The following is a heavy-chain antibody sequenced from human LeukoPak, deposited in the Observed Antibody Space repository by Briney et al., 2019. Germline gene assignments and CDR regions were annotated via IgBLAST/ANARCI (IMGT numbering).Heavy chain of an antibody. CDR1: GYIISSDYF. D-gene: IGHD3-10*01. Sequence: SETLSLTCDVSGYIISSDYFWGWIRQPPGKGLEWIGSVYHTGSTYSNPSLKGRVTTSLDTSKNQFSLKLTSVTAADTAVYYCVRENWGVDYWGQGTLVTVSS. CDR3: VRENWGVDY. J-gene: IGHJ4*02. CDR2: VYHTGST. V-gene: IGHV4-38-2*02.